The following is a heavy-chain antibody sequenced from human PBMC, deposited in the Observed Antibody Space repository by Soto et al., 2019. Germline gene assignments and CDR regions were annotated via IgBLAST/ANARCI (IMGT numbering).Heavy chain of an antibody. D-gene: IGHD6-19*01. Sequence: GASVKVSCKASGGTFSSYAISWVRQAPGQGLEWMGGIIPIFGTANYAQKFQGRVTITADKSTSTAYMELSSLRSEDTAVYYCARDRAVAGKRYFDLWGRGTLVTVSS. CDR1: GGTFSSYA. V-gene: IGHV1-69*06. J-gene: IGHJ2*01. CDR2: IIPIFGTA. CDR3: ARDRAVAGKRYFDL.